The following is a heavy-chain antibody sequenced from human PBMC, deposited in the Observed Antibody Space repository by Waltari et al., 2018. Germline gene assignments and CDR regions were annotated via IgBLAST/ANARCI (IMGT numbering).Heavy chain of an antibody. CDR3: ARGGWGDYDSSGYYSIDY. CDR1: GGTFSSYA. J-gene: IGHJ4*02. CDR2: IIPIFVPE. V-gene: IGHV1-69*01. Sequence: QVQLVQSGAEVKKPGSSVKVSCKASGGTFSSYAISWVRQAPGQGLEWMGGIIPIFVPENYAESAQARVPITAAESPGTAYMELSSLRSEDTAVYYCARGGWGDYDSSGYYSIDYWGQGTLVTVSS. D-gene: IGHD3-22*01.